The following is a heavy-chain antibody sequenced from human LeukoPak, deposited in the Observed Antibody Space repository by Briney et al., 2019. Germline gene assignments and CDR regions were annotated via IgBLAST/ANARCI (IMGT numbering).Heavy chain of an antibody. CDR3: AKDLFNWYYYDSSGSADAFDI. CDR1: GFTFSSYA. CDR2: ISYDGSNK. D-gene: IGHD3-22*01. V-gene: IGHV3-30-3*01. J-gene: IGHJ3*02. Sequence: GGSLRLSCAASGFTFSSYALHWVRQAPGKGLEWVALISYDGSNKHYADSVKGRFTTSRDNSKNTLYLQMNSLRAEDTAVYYCAKDLFNWYYYDSSGSADAFDIWGQGTMVTVSS.